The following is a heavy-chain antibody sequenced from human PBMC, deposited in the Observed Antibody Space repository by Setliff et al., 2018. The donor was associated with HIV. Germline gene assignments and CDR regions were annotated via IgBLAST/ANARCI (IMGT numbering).Heavy chain of an antibody. J-gene: IGHJ4*02. CDR1: GGTFSSYG. CDR3: ARHRDTIFGVVIPSPFDY. D-gene: IGHD3-3*01. Sequence: ASVKVSCKASGGTFSSYGISWVRQAPGQGLEWMGWISAYNGNTNYVQNFQGRITMTIDTSTSTAYMELRSLRSDDTAVYYCARHRDTIFGVVIPSPFDYWGQGTLVTVSS. V-gene: IGHV1-18*01. CDR2: ISAYNGNT.